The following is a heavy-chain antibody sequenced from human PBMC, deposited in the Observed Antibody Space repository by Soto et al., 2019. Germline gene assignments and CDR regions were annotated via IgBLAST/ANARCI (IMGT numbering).Heavy chain of an antibody. J-gene: IGHJ4*02. CDR3: AGPGYSSQDY. Sequence: GGSLRLSCAATGFDFSTFPLSWVRQPPGKGLEWLSAISATGGDTDYADSVKGRFTISRDNSRNTLYLQLSSLRADDTAVYYCAGPGYSSQDYWGQGTLVTVYS. CDR2: ISATGGDT. V-gene: IGHV3-23*01. CDR1: GFDFSTFP. D-gene: IGHD5-18*01.